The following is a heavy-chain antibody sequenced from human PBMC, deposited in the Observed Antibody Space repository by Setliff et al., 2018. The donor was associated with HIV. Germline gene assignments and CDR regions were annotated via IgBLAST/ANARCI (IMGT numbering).Heavy chain of an antibody. V-gene: IGHV1-18*01. CDR1: GYTFTNYA. Sequence: ASVKVSCKASGYTFTNYAISWIRQAPGQGLEWLGWISGYKGNTNYAQKLQGRVTMTTETSTSTAYMELRSLRSDDKAVYYCARGRISVEAAPLGWFDPWGQGTLVTVSS. CDR2: ISGYKGNT. CDR3: ARGRISVEAAPLGWFDP. J-gene: IGHJ5*02. D-gene: IGHD6-6*01.